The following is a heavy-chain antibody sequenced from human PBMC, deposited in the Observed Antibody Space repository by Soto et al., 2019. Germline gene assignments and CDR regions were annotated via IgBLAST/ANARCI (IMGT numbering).Heavy chain of an antibody. CDR1: GFTFSSYD. CDR2: IGTAGDT. Sequence: TGGSLRLSCAASGFTFSSYDMHWVRQATGKGLEWVSAIGTAGDTYYPGSVKGRFTISRENAKNSLYLQMNSLRAGDTAVYYCARDRSMVRGLNYYYYGMDVWGQGTTVTVSS. V-gene: IGHV3-13*01. J-gene: IGHJ6*02. CDR3: ARDRSMVRGLNYYYYGMDV. D-gene: IGHD3-10*01.